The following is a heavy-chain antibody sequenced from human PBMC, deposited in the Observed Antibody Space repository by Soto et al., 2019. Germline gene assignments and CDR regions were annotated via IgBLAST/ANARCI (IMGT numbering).Heavy chain of an antibody. CDR1: GGSFSSFY. Sequence: KTSETLSLTCSVYGGSFSSFYWSWIRQPPGKGLEWIGEIHHSGSTNYNPSLQSRVAMSVDTSKNQFSLNLSSVTAADTAVYYCARGKEKLYYYENGGYYYENWGQGTLVTVYS. CDR3: ARGKEKLYYYENGGYYYEN. J-gene: IGHJ4*02. D-gene: IGHD3-22*01. CDR2: IHHSGST. V-gene: IGHV4-34*01.